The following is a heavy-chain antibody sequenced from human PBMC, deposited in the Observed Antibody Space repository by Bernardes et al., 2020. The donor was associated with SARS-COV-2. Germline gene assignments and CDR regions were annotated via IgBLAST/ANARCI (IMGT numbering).Heavy chain of an antibody. Sequence: SGPTLVKPTQTLTLTCTFSGFSLSTSGMCVTWIRQPPGKALEWLARIDWDDGKYYTTSLKTRLTLSKDTSKNQVVLTMTNMDPVDTATYYCTRSPPEGSGWPNWIDPWGQGTLVTVSS. CDR2: IDWDDGK. CDR3: TRSPPEGSGWPNWIDP. J-gene: IGHJ5*02. D-gene: IGHD6-19*01. CDR1: GFSLSTSGMC. V-gene: IGHV2-70*11.